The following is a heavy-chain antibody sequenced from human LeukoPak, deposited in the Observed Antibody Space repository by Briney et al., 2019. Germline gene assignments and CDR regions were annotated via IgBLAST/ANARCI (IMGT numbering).Heavy chain of an antibody. V-gene: IGHV3-48*03. Sequence: GGSLRLSCVASGFTFSSYEMNWVRQAPGKGLEWVSYISSSGSTIYYADSVKGRFTISRDNAKNSLYLQMNSLRAEDTAVYYCTELGITMIGGVWGKGTTVTISS. D-gene: IGHD3-10*02. CDR3: TELGITMIGGV. CDR2: ISSSGSTI. CDR1: GFTFSSYE. J-gene: IGHJ6*04.